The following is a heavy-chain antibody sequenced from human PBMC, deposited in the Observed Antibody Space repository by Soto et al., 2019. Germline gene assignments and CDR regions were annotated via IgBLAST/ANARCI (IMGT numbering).Heavy chain of an antibody. J-gene: IGHJ4*02. V-gene: IGHV4-4*02. CDR3: ARGDDSSDY. D-gene: IGHD3-22*01. Sequence: PSETLSLTCAVSGGSISTSNWWSWVRQPPGKGLEWIGEVYRTGSTNYSPSLESRLTISVDTSKNQFSLKLSSVTAADTAVYYCARGDDSSDYWGQGTLVTVSS. CDR1: GGSISTSNW. CDR2: VYRTGST.